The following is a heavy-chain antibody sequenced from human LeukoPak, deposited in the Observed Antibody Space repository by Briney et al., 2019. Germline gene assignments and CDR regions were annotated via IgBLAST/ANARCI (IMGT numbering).Heavy chain of an antibody. D-gene: IGHD3-3*01. V-gene: IGHV3-48*04. CDR1: GFTFSSYS. CDR2: ISSSSSTI. CDR3: AKSGYDFWSTLRAFDY. J-gene: IGHJ4*02. Sequence: GGSLRLSCAASGFTFSSYSMNWVRQAPGKGLEWVSYISSSSSTIYYADSVKGRFTISRDNAKNSLYLQMNSLRAEDTAVYYCAKSGYDFWSTLRAFDYWGQGTLVTVSS.